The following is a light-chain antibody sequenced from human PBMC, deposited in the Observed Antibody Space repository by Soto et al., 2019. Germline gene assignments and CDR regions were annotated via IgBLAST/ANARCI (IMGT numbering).Light chain of an antibody. Sequence: QSVLTQPASVSGSPGQSITMSCTGTSSDVGAYNFVSWYQQYPGKAPKVMIYEVNNRPSGVSNRFSGSKSGNTASLTISGLQAEDEADYYCSSFTRSSTYVFGSGTRSPS. J-gene: IGLJ1*01. CDR1: SSDVGAYNF. CDR2: EVN. CDR3: SSFTRSSTYV. V-gene: IGLV2-14*01.